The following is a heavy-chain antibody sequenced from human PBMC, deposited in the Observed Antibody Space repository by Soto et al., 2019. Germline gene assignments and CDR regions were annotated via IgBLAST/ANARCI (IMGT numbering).Heavy chain of an antibody. CDR3: ATVHNTSRSFDY. CDR2: TGATGRTT. Sequence: GGSLRLSCAASGFTFNIYAMTWVRQAPGKGLEWVSTTGATGRTTYYSDAVKGRFTVSRDNSKNTLDLQMSNLRAEDTAVYYCATVHNTSRSFDYWGQGTLVIVSS. V-gene: IGHV3-23*01. CDR1: GFTFNIYA. J-gene: IGHJ4*02. D-gene: IGHD1-20*01.